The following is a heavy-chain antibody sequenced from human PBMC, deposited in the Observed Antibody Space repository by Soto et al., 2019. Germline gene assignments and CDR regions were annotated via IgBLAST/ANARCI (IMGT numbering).Heavy chain of an antibody. CDR2: ISAYNGNT. J-gene: IGHJ6*02. Sequence: GASVKVSCKASGYTFTSYGISWVRQAPGQGLEWMGWISAYNGNTNYAQKLQGRVTMTTDTSTSTAYMELRSLRSEDTAVYYCARDLWELLLETSYYYGMDVWGQGTTVTVSS. CDR3: ARDLWELLLETSYYYGMDV. V-gene: IGHV1-18*04. CDR1: GYTFTSYG. D-gene: IGHD1-26*01.